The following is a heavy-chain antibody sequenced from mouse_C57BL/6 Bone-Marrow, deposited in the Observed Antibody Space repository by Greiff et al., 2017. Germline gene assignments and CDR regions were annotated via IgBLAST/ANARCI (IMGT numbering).Heavy chain of an antibody. CDR2: INPYNGGT. CDR1: GYTFTDYY. Sequence: VQLQQSGPVLVKPGASVKMSCKASGYTFTDYYMNWVKQSHGKSLEWIGVINPYNGGTSYNQKFKGKDTLTVDKSSSTAYMELNSLTSEDSAVYYCAREWLLPHWYFDVWGTGTTVTVSS. CDR3: AREWLLPHWYFDV. J-gene: IGHJ1*03. V-gene: IGHV1-19*01. D-gene: IGHD2-3*01.